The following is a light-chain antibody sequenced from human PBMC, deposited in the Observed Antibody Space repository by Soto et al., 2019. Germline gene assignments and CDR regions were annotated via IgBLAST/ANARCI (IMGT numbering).Light chain of an antibody. CDR1: QSLLHSNGYNY. Sequence: DIVMTQSPLSLPVTPGEPASISCRSSQSLLHSNGYNYLDWYLQKPGQSPQLLIYLGSNRASGVPERLSGSGSGTDFTLKISRVEAEDVRVYYCMQALQTPLTFGGGTKVEIK. J-gene: IGKJ4*01. CDR3: MQALQTPLT. CDR2: LGS. V-gene: IGKV2-28*01.